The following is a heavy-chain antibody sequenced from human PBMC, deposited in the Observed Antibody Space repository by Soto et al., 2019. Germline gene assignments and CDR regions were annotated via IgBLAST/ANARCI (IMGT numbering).Heavy chain of an antibody. CDR2: IYYSGST. CDR3: AREGYCSGGSCYSNDAFDI. Sequence: QVQLQESGPGLVKPSETLSLTCTVSGGSISSYYWSWIRQPPGKGLEWIGYIYYSGSTNYNPSLKSRVTISVYTSKNQFSLKLSSVTAADTAVYYCAREGYCSGGSCYSNDAFDIWGQGTMVTVSS. CDR1: GGSISSYY. D-gene: IGHD2-15*01. J-gene: IGHJ3*02. V-gene: IGHV4-59*01.